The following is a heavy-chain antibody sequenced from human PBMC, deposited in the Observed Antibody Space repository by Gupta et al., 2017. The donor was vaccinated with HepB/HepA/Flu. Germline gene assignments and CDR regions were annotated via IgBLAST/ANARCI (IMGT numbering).Heavy chain of an antibody. CDR2: ISQSGNT. J-gene: IGHJ4*02. CDR1: DGSSSGYY. V-gene: IGHV4-34*01. CDR3: ARGVDY. Sequence: QVHLRQWGAGLLKPSETLSLTFAVYDGSSSGYYWTWFRQTPGKGLEWIGEISQSGNTNYNPSLKSRVTISVDTSKSQFSLRMTSVSAADTAIYYCARGVDYWGQGTLVIVSS.